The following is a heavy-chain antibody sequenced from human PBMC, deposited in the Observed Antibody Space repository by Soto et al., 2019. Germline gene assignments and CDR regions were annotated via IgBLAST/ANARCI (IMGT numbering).Heavy chain of an antibody. CDR1: GYTFRDYD. Sequence: QVQLVQSGAEVKKPGASVMVSCKASGYTFRDYDINWVRQAGGQGLEWMGWMNPNSGNTAYAQKFQGRVTMTGDTTTNTAYMELTSLTSADTAVYYCTRRARIGKQLWLPFDSWPQGTLVTVSS. CDR2: MNPNSGNT. V-gene: IGHV1-8*01. J-gene: IGHJ4*02. D-gene: IGHD3-22*01. CDR3: TRRARIGKQLWLPFDS.